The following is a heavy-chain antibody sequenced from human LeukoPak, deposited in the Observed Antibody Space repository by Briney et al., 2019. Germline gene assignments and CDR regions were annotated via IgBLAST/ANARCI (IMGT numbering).Heavy chain of an antibody. D-gene: IGHD5-12*01. CDR3: ARCWSFDRGYCDF. V-gene: IGHV1-18*01. CDR2: VSAYNFAA. J-gene: IGHJ4*02. CDR1: GHIFTSYG. Sequence: ASVRVSCKTSGHIFTSYGFTWVRQAPGRRPDWMGWVSAYNFAADYAWKFQGRVTMTADTSTGTVYMDLRSLRGDDTAIYYCARCWSFDRGYCDFWGQGTQVIVSS.